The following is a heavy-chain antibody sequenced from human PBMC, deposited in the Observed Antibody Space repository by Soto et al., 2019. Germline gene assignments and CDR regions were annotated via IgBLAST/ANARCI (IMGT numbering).Heavy chain of an antibody. Sequence: ASVKVSCKASGYTFTSYGISWVRQAPGQGLEWMGWISAYNGNTNYAQKLQGRVTMTTDTSTSTAYVELRSLRSDDTAVYYCAVHYYDSSGYLGPFDYWGQGTLVTVSS. V-gene: IGHV1-18*01. D-gene: IGHD3-22*01. CDR1: GYTFTSYG. CDR2: ISAYNGNT. J-gene: IGHJ4*02. CDR3: AVHYYDSSGYLGPFDY.